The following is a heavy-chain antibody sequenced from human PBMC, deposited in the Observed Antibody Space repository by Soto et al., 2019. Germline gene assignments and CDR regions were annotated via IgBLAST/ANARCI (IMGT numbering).Heavy chain of an antibody. CDR3: ARGQQPDAFDI. Sequence: GASVKVSCKASGYTFTSYGIIWVRQAPGQGLEWMGWISAYNGNTNYAQKLQGRVTMTTDTSASTAYMELSSLRSEDTAVYYCARGQQPDAFDIWGQGTMVTVSS. V-gene: IGHV1-18*01. J-gene: IGHJ3*02. CDR2: ISAYNGNT. D-gene: IGHD6-13*01. CDR1: GYTFTSYG.